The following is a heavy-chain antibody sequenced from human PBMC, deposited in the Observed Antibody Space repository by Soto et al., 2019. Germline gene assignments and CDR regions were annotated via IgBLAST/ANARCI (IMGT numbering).Heavy chain of an antibody. CDR1: GGSISSGGYY. Sequence: PSETLSLTCTVSGGSISSGGYYWSWIRQHPGKGLEWIGYIYYSGSTYYNPSLKSRVTISVDTSKNQFSLKLSSVTAADTAVYYCARHYRTYSVSYSVVPKYFDYWGQGILVTVSS. D-gene: IGHD1-26*01. CDR2: IYYSGST. J-gene: IGHJ4*02. CDR3: ARHYRTYSVSYSVVPKYFDY. V-gene: IGHV4-31*03.